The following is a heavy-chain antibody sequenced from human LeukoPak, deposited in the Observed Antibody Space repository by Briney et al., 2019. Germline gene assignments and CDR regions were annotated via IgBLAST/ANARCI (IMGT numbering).Heavy chain of an antibody. D-gene: IGHD6-13*01. CDR1: GGSISSYY. CDR2: IYYSRST. J-gene: IGHJ4*02. CDR3: ARVYSSSWLRFDY. Sequence: SETLSLTCTVSGGSISSYYWSWIRQPPGKGLEWIGYIYYSRSTNYNPSLKSRVTISVDTSKNQFSLKLSSVTAADTAVYYWARVYSSSWLRFDYWGQGTLVTVSS. V-gene: IGHV4-59*01.